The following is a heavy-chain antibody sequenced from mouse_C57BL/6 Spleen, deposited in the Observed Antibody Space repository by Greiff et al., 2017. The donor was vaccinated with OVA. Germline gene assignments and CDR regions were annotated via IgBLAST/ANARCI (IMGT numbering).Heavy chain of an antibody. CDR3: VRHPGY. V-gene: IGHV10-1*01. CDR2: IRSKSNNYAT. Sequence: EVQLVESGGGLVQPKGSLKLSCAASGFSFNTYAMNWVRQAPGQGLEWVARIRSKSNNYATYYDDSGKGRVTISRDDSESMLYLQMNNLKTDDTAMYYCVRHPGYWGQGTTLTVSS. CDR1: GFSFNTYA. J-gene: IGHJ2*01.